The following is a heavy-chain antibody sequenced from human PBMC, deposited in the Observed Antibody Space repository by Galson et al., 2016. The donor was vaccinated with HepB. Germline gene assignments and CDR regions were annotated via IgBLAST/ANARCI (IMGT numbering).Heavy chain of an antibody. Sequence: SLRLSCAASGFTFSSYCMHWVRQAPGKGLEWLAVIYYDGINKYYADSVTGRFTISRDNSKNTLFLQMNSLRAEDTAVYYCTRGRATVGYNCFDPWGQGTLLTVAS. CDR2: IYYDGINK. J-gene: IGHJ5*02. CDR3: TRGRATVGYNCFDP. V-gene: IGHV3-30*03. CDR1: GFTFSSYC. D-gene: IGHD4-11*01.